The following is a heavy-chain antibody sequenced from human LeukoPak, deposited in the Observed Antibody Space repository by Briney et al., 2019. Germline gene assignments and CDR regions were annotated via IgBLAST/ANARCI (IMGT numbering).Heavy chain of an antibody. CDR3: ARAIAVAGPYYFDY. V-gene: IGHV3-21*01. D-gene: IGHD6-19*01. CDR1: GFTLSDYT. J-gene: IGHJ4*02. Sequence: GGSLRLSCAASGFTLSDYTMNWVRQAPGKGLEWVSSIGSVTTYIYYTDSVKGRFTISRDNAKNSLYLQMNSQSAEDTAVYYCARAIAVAGPYYFDYWGQGTLVTVSS. CDR2: IGSVTTYI.